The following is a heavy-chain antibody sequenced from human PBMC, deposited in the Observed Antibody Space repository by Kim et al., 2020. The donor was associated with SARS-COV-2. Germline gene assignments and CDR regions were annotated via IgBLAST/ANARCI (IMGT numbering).Heavy chain of an antibody. J-gene: IGHJ6*02. CDR1: GFTFNYFG. D-gene: IGHD3-9*01. CDR3: AKDVRNFDYRDGMDV. CDR2: ISHDGTDK. Sequence: GGSLRLSCAASGFTFNYFGMHLVRQAPGKGLEWVTLISHDGTDKYYADSVKGRFTISRDNSMNTLYLQMNSLRPEDTAVYYCAKDVRNFDYRDGMDVWGPGTTVIVSS. V-gene: IGHV3-30*18.